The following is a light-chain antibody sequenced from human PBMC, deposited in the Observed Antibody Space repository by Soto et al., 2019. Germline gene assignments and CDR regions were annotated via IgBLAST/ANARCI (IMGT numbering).Light chain of an antibody. V-gene: IGLV2-14*01. CDR1: SSDVGGYNY. CDR2: EVN. CDR3: RSYRSSSTGV. J-gene: IGLJ1*01. Sequence: QSALTQPASVSGSPGQSITISCTGTSSDVGGYNYVSWYQQHPGKAPKLMIFEVNNRPSGVSNRFSGSKSGITASLTISGLQAEDEADYYCRSYRSSSTGVFGTGTKLTVL.